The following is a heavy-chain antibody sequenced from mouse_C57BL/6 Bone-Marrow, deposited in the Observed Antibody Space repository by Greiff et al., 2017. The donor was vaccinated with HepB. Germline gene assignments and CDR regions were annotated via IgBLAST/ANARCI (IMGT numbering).Heavy chain of an antibody. CDR1: GYTFTDYE. J-gene: IGHJ3*01. V-gene: IGHV1-15*01. CDR2: IDPETGGT. D-gene: IGHD1-1*01. Sequence: QVQLKQSGAELVRPGASVTLSCKASGYTFTDYEMHWVKQTPVHGLEWIGAIDPETGGTAYNQKFKGKAILTADKSSSTAYMELRSLTSEDSAVYYCAFGSPAWFAYWGQGALVTVS. CDR3: AFGSPAWFAY.